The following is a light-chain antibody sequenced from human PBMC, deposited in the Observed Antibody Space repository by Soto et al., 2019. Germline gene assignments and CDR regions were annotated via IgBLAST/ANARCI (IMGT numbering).Light chain of an antibody. Sequence: EIVMTQSPVTLSASPGERVTLSCRARQSVNINLAWYQQRPGQAPRVLIYGASNRASCFPDRFSGSGSGTDFTPTISMLETDDFALYYCQQYKDWPPLTFGGGTRVAIK. CDR3: QQYKDWPPLT. J-gene: IGKJ4*01. CDR1: QSVNIN. V-gene: IGKV3D-15*03. CDR2: GAS.